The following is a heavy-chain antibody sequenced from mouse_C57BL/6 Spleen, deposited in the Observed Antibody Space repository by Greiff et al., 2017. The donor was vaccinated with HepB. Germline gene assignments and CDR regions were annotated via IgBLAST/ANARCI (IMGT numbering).Heavy chain of an antibody. Sequence: VQLKQSGPELVKPGASVKISCKASGYSFTDYNMNWVKQSNGKSLEWIGVINPNYGTTSYNQKFKGKATLTVDQYSSKAYMQLNSLTSEDSAVYYCARSRYYASRGMDYWGQGTSVTVSS. CDR2: INPNYGTT. D-gene: IGHD1-1*01. V-gene: IGHV1-39*01. CDR1: GYSFTDYN. CDR3: ARSRYYASRGMDY. J-gene: IGHJ4*01.